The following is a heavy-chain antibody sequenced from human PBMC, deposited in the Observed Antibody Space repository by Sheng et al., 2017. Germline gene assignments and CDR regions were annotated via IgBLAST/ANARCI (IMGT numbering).Heavy chain of an antibody. D-gene: IGHD5-12*01. Sequence: ESGGGVVQPGRSLRLSCAASGFTFNNHPMHWVRQAPGKGLECVGVISYDGSETYYAGSVKGRFSISRDSSKNTVYLQMNSLRVEDTAVYYCARAQGDGYNEIDYWGQGTLVTVSS. V-gene: IGHV3-30*04. CDR3: ARAQGDGYNEIDY. J-gene: IGHJ4*02. CDR2: ISYDGSET. CDR1: GFTFNNHP.